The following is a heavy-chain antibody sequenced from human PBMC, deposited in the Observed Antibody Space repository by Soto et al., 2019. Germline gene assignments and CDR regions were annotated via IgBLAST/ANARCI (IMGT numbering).Heavy chain of an antibody. Sequence: GESLKISCKGSGYSFTSYWISWVRQMPGKGLEWMGRIDPSDSYTNYSPSFQGHVTISADKSISTAYLQWSSLKASDTAMHYCASYHGYSYGLGTQRYYFDYWGQGTLVTVSS. J-gene: IGHJ4*02. CDR3: ASYHGYSYGLGTQRYYFDY. D-gene: IGHD5-18*01. CDR2: IDPSDSYT. CDR1: GYSFTSYW. V-gene: IGHV5-10-1*01.